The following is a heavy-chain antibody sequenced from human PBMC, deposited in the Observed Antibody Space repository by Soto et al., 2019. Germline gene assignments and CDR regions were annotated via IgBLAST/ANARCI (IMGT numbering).Heavy chain of an antibody. CDR2: INAGNGNT. D-gene: IGHD6-19*01. Sequence: ASVKVSCPAAGYTFTNYGIHWVRQAPGQRLEWMGWINAGNGNTKYSQNFQGRVTITRDTSASTAYMELSSLRSEDTAVFYCARSLDSSGRQNCHFDRWGSGTLVT. V-gene: IGHV1-3*01. CDR1: GYTFTNYG. J-gene: IGHJ2*01. CDR3: ARSLDSSGRQNCHFDR.